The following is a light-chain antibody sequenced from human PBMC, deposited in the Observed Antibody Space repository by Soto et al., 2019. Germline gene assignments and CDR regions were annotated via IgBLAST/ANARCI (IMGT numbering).Light chain of an antibody. CDR2: DAS. J-gene: IGKJ5*01. Sequence: EIVLTQSPGTLSLSQGERATLSCRASQSVSSYSLAWYQQKHGQAPRLLIYDASNRATGIPARFSGSGSGTDFTLTISSLEPEDFAVYYCQQRSNWPPITFGQGTRLEIK. CDR1: QSVSSY. CDR3: QQRSNWPPIT. V-gene: IGKV3-11*01.